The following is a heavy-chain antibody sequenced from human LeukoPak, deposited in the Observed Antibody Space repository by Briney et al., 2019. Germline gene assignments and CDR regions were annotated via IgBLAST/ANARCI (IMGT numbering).Heavy chain of an antibody. Sequence: PGGSLRLSCAASGFTFSSYAMSWVRQVPGKGLEWVSVISGSGDNTYYADSVKGRFTISRDNSKNTLYLQMNSLRAEDTAVYYCARGANYVDRLYYYYGMDVWGQGTTVTVSS. CDR2: ISGSGDNT. CDR3: ARGANYVDRLYYYYGMDV. CDR1: GFTFSSYA. V-gene: IGHV3-23*01. D-gene: IGHD1-7*01. J-gene: IGHJ6*02.